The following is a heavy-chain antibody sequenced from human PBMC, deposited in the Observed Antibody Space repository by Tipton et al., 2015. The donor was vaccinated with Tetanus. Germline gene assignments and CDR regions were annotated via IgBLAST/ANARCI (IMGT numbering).Heavy chain of an antibody. Sequence: SLRLSCAASGFIFSSYGIHWVRQAPGKGPECVAVSWYDGTDKYYADSVKGRFTISRDNSKNTLYLQMNSLRAEETAVYYCAREADCSGGSCFSGDFDTWGPGAQVSVSS. CDR3: AREADCSGGSCFSGDFDT. V-gene: IGHV3-33*01. D-gene: IGHD2-15*01. CDR2: SWYDGTDK. CDR1: GFIFSSYG. J-gene: IGHJ4*02.